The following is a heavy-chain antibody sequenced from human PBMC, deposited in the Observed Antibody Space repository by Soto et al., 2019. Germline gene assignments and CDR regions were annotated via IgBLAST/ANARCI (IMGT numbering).Heavy chain of an antibody. V-gene: IGHV1-8*01. CDR3: ARGQQLLLNSDAFDI. CDR1: GYTFTNYD. J-gene: IGHJ3*02. Sequence: ASVKVSCKASGYTFTNYDINWVRQATRQGLEWMGWMNPNSGNTGYAQKLQGRVTMTRNTSISTAYMELSSLRSEGTAVYYCARGQQLLLNSDAFDIWGQGTMVTVSS. D-gene: IGHD2-15*01. CDR2: MNPNSGNT.